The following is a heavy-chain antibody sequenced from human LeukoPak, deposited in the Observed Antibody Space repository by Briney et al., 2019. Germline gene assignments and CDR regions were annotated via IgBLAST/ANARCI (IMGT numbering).Heavy chain of an antibody. Sequence: SGPALVKPTQTLTLTCTFSGFSLSTSGMRVSWIRQPPGKALEWLARIDWDDDKFYNPTLETRLTISKDTSKNQVVLTMTNMDPVDTATYYCARLKYGNNYFDYWGQGILVTVSS. CDR3: ARLKYGNNYFDY. J-gene: IGHJ4*02. CDR1: GFSLSTSGMR. CDR2: IDWDDDK. D-gene: IGHD2/OR15-2a*01. V-gene: IGHV2-70*04.